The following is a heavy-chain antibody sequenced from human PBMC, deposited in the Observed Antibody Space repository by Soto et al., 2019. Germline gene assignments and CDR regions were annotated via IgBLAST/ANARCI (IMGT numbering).Heavy chain of an antibody. D-gene: IGHD3-22*01. CDR2: IYYSGST. CDR1: GGSISSGGYY. V-gene: IGHV4-31*03. Sequence: SETLSLTCTVSGGSISSGGYYWSWIRQHPGKGLEWIGYIYYSGSTYYNPSLKSRVTISVDTSKNQFSLKLSSVTAADTAVYYCARMVTYYYDSSGYYPGSYYFDYWGQGTLVTVSS. CDR3: ARMVTYYYDSSGYYPGSYYFDY. J-gene: IGHJ4*02.